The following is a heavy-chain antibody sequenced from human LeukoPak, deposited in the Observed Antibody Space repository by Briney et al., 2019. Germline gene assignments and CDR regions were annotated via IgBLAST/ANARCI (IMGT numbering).Heavy chain of an antibody. V-gene: IGHV4-38-2*02. CDR2: IYHTGST. CDR3: ARVGAAGAYYYYYYMDV. J-gene: IGHJ6*03. D-gene: IGHD6-13*01. CDR1: DYSLSSGYF. Sequence: SETLSLTCTVSDYSLSSGYFWGWIRQPPGKGLEWIGSIYHTGSTYYNPSLKSRVTISVDTSKNQFSLKLSSVTAADAAVYYCARVGAAGAYYYYYYMDVWGKGTTVTVSS.